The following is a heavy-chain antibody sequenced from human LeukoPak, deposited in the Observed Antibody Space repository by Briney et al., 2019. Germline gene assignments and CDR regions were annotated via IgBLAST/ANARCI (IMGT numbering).Heavy chain of an antibody. J-gene: IGHJ3*02. D-gene: IGHD2-21*01. CDR1: GFTFSTYG. Sequence: GGSLRLSCVGSGFTFSTYGMSWVRQAPGKGLEWVSAINGSGDGTYYADSVKGRLTISRDNSKNTLYLQMNSLRAEDTAVYYCARDIWAINAFDIWGQGTMVTVSS. CDR3: ARDIWAINAFDI. CDR2: INGSGDGT. V-gene: IGHV3-23*01.